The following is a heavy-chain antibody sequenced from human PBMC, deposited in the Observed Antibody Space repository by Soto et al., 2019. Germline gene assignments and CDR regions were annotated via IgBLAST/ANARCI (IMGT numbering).Heavy chain of an antibody. CDR2: IYDSGST. D-gene: IGHD3-10*01. V-gene: IGHV4-31*02. CDR3: ARKQAGDFYGIDY. Sequence: SETLSLTCTVSGGSITSGGYYWSWLRQHPGKGLEWLGYIYDSGSTFYNPSLKSRITLSVDTSKNQFSLKLSSVTVADTAVYFCARKQAGDFYGIDYWGQGTLVTVYS. J-gene: IGHJ4*02. CDR1: GGSITSGGYY.